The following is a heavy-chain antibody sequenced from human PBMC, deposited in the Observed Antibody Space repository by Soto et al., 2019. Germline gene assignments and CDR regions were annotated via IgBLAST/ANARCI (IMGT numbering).Heavy chain of an antibody. Sequence: QVQLQESGPGLVKPSQTLSLTCTVSGGSISSGGYYWSWIRQHPGKGLEWIGYIYYSGSTYYNPSLKSRVTISVDTSKNQFSLKLSSVTAADTVVYYCARDMGAYYDSSGYYQYWYFDLWGRGTLVTVSS. CDR2: IYYSGST. D-gene: IGHD3-22*01. CDR3: ARDMGAYYDSSGYYQYWYFDL. J-gene: IGHJ2*01. CDR1: GGSISSGGYY. V-gene: IGHV4-31*03.